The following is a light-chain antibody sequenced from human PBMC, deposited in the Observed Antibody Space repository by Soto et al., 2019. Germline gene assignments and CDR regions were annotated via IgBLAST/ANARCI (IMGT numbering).Light chain of an antibody. J-gene: IGKJ1*01. CDR1: QTISSW. V-gene: IGKV1-5*03. CDR3: QHYNSYSEA. Sequence: DIQMTQSPSTLSGSVGDRVTITCRASQTISSWLAWYQKKPGKDPKLLIYKASTLKSGVPSRFSGSGSGTEFNLTISRLQPDEFATYECQHYNSYSEAFGQGTKGEIK. CDR2: KAS.